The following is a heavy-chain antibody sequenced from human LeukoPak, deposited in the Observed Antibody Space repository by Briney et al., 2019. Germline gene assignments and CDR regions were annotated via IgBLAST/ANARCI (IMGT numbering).Heavy chain of an antibody. J-gene: IGHJ4*02. CDR1: GYTFTSYA. D-gene: IGHD3-3*01. CDR2: INAGNGNT. CDR3: ARGLTPDYDFWSGYLGFDY. V-gene: IGHV1-3*01. Sequence: ASVKVSCKASGYTFTSYAMHWVRQAPGQRLEWMGWINAGNGNTKYSQKFQGRVTITRDTSASTAYMELSSLRSEDTAVYYCARGLTPDYDFWSGYLGFDYWGQGTLVTVSS.